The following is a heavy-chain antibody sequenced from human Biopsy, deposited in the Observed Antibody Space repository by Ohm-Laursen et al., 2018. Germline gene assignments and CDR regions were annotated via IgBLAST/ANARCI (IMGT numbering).Heavy chain of an antibody. CDR1: GFSFTGYY. J-gene: IGHJ5*01. CDR3: ARELGDFWGGRQFDF. Sequence: ASVKVSCKASGFSFTGYYIHWVRQAPGQGLEWMGWINAKTGDTNYAQKFQGRVTMTRDTSISTTYMELRRLTSDDTAVFYCARELGDFWGGRQFDFWGQGTLVTVSS. V-gene: IGHV1-2*02. CDR2: INAKTGDT. D-gene: IGHD3-3*01.